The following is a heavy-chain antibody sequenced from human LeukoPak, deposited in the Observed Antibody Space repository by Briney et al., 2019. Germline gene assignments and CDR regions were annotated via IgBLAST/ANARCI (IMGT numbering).Heavy chain of an antibody. CDR1: GFTFDDYG. J-gene: IGHJ4*02. V-gene: IGHV3-20*01. CDR3: ARGMGATDLTLYFDY. CDR2: INWNGGST. Sequence: GSLRLSCAASGFTFDDYGMSWVRQAPGKGLEWVSGINWNGGSTGYADSVKGRFTISRDNAKNSLYLQMNSLRAEDTALYHCARGMGATDLTLYFDYWGQGTLVTVSS. D-gene: IGHD1-26*01.